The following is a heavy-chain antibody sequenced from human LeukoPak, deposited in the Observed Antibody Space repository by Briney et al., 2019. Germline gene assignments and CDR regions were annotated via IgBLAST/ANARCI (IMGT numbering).Heavy chain of an antibody. CDR2: IIPSLDVA. Sequence: GSSVKVSCKASGDTFILYTFSWVRQAPGQGLEWIGRIIPSLDVANYAQKFQGRVTLSVDRDTATTYMEVTSLRSEDTAVYYCARVGQSYWGQGTLVTVSS. CDR3: ARVGQSY. V-gene: IGHV1-69*02. D-gene: IGHD3-10*01. CDR1: GDTFILYT. J-gene: IGHJ4*02.